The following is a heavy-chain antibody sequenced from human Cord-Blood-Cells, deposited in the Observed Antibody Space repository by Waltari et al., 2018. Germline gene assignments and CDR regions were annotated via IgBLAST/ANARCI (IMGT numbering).Heavy chain of an antibody. CDR3: AEVEGYCSSTSCYFDY. D-gene: IGHD2-2*01. CDR1: GGTFSSYA. J-gene: IGHJ4*02. Sequence: QVQLVQSGAEVKKPGSSVKVSCKASGGTFSSYAISWMRQAPGQGLEGLGSIIPILGIANYAQKFQGRVTITADKSTSTAYMELSSLRSEDTAVYYCAEVEGYCSSTSCYFDYWGQGTLVTVSS. CDR2: IIPILGIA. V-gene: IGHV1-69*09.